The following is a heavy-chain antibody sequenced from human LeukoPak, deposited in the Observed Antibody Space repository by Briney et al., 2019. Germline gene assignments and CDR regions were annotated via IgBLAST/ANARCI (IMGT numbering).Heavy chain of an antibody. Sequence: ASVRVSCTASGYTFTVYYMHWVRRAPGQGLGRVGIIYPGDSDTRYTPSFQGQVTISADKSISTAYLQWSSLKASDTAMYYCARQRRSRDGYNFDYWGQGTLVTVSS. J-gene: IGHJ4*02. CDR1: GYTFTVYY. V-gene: IGHV5-51*01. CDR2: IYPGDSDT. CDR3: ARQRRSRDGYNFDY. D-gene: IGHD5-24*01.